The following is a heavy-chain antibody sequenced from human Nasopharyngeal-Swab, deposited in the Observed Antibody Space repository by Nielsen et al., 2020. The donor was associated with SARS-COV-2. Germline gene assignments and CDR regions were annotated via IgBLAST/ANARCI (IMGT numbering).Heavy chain of an antibody. CDR1: TFSSYW. V-gene: IGHV4-39*01. J-gene: IGHJ4*02. CDR2: IYYSGST. D-gene: IGHD1-26*01. CDR3: ARQLVGATGYDY. Sequence: TFSSYWMTWVRQPPGKGLEWIGSIYYSGSTYYNPSLKSRVTISVDTSKNQFSLKLSSVAAADTAVYYCARQLVGATGYDYWGQGTLVTVSS.